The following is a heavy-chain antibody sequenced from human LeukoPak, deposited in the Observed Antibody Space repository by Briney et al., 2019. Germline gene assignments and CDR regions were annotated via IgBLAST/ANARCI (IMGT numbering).Heavy chain of an antibody. Sequence: SETLSLTCTVSGGSISSYYWSWIRQPPGKGLEWIGYIYYSGSTNYNPSLKSRVTISVDTSKNQFSLKLSSVTAADTAVYYCARVSPGSYFDYWGQGTLVTVSS. CDR1: GGSISSYY. J-gene: IGHJ4*02. V-gene: IGHV4-59*01. CDR3: ARVSPGSYFDY. CDR2: IYYSGST. D-gene: IGHD1-26*01.